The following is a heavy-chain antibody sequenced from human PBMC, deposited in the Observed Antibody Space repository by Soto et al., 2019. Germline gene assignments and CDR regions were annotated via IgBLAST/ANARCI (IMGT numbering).Heavy chain of an antibody. V-gene: IGHV4-34*01. CDR2: INHSGST. CDR3: AREAYYDFWSGYSHWFDP. CDR1: GGSFSGYY. D-gene: IGHD3-3*01. Sequence: SETLSLTCAVYGGSFSGYYWSWIRQPPGKGLEWIGEINHSGSTNYNPSLKSRVTISVDTSKNQFSLELSSVTAADTAVYYCAREAYYDFWSGYSHWFDPWGQGTLVTVSS. J-gene: IGHJ5*02.